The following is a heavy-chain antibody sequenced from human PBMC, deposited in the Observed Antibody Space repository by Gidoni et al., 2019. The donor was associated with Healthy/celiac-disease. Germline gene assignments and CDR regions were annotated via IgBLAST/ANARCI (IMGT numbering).Heavy chain of an antibody. CDR2: IKSKTDGGTT. D-gene: IGHD5-18*01. Sequence: EVQLVESGGGLVKPGGSLRLPCAASGFTFSNAWMNWVRQAPGKGLEWFGRIKSKTDGGTTDYAAPGKGRFTNSRDDSKNTVYLQMNSLKTGDTAVYYCTSGGGGYSYEDWGQGTLVTVSS. J-gene: IGHJ4*01. CDR3: TSGGGGYSYED. V-gene: IGHV3-15*01. CDR1: GFTFSNAW.